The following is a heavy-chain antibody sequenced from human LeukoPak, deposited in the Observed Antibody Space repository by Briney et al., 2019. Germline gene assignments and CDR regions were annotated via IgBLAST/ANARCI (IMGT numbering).Heavy chain of an antibody. D-gene: IGHD4-23*01. CDR3: ARSNYGGKRWFDP. V-gene: IGHV1-8*02. CDR1: GYTFTNCG. CDR2: MNPNSGNT. J-gene: IGHJ5*02. Sequence: ASVKVSCQASGYTFTNCGFSWVRQATGQGLEWMGWMNPNSGNTGYAQKFQGRVTMTRDTSISTAYMELSSLRSEDTAVYYCARSNYGGKRWFDPWGQGTLVTVSS.